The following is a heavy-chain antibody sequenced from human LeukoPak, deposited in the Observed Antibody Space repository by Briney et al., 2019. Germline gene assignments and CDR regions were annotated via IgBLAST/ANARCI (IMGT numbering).Heavy chain of an antibody. CDR3: ARGSWGEIAGRKSFEF. Sequence: GASVTVSCKASEYTFTSYDINWVRQATGQGLEWMGWMNPNSGNTGYAQKFQGRVTMTRVTSISPAYMELNNLTSEDTAVYYCARGSWGEIAGRKSFEFWGQGSLVTVSS. D-gene: IGHD6-6*01. J-gene: IGHJ4*02. CDR1: EYTFTSYD. CDR2: MNPNSGNT. V-gene: IGHV1-8*01.